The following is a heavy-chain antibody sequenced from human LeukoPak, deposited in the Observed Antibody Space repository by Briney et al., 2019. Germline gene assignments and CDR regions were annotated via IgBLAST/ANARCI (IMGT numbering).Heavy chain of an antibody. J-gene: IGHJ4*02. D-gene: IGHD1-26*01. CDR1: GDSLRSYS. V-gene: IGHV4-59*01. CDR3: ARGQGSGSSWAFDY. CDR2: IHYSEST. Sequence: KPSETLSLTCALSGDSLRSYSWSSIRQPPRERLEWVVYIHYSESTTYNPSLKNRDTISADPSKPKLSLSLSSVTAADTAVYSCARGQGSGSSWAFDYWGQGTLVTVSS.